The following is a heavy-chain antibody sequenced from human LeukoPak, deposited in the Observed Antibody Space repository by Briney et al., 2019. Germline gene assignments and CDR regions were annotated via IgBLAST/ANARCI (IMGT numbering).Heavy chain of an antibody. CDR2: ISSSSSYI. D-gene: IGHD2-15*01. V-gene: IGHV3-21*01. Sequence: GGSLRLSRAASGFTFSSYSMNWVRQAPGKGLEWVSSISSSSSYIYYADSVKGRFTISRDNAKNSLYLQMNSLRAEDTAVYYCASTCSGGSCYSYGFDYWGQGTLVTVSS. CDR3: ASTCSGGSCYSYGFDY. CDR1: GFTFSSYS. J-gene: IGHJ4*02.